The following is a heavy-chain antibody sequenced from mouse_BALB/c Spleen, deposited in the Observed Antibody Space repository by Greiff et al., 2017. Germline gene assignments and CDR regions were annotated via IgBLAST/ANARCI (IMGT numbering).Heavy chain of an antibody. CDR3: ARGGSYCYGSSYVGYYDV. V-gene: IGHV1-9*01. J-gene: IGHJ1*01. Sequence: VQLQQSGAELMKPGASVKISCKATGYTFSSYWIEWVKQRPGQGLEWIGEILPGSGSTNYNEKFKGKATFTGDTSSNTAYMQLSSLTSEDSAVYYCARGGSYCYGSSYVGYYDVWGAGTTVTVSS. CDR2: ILPGSGST. CDR1: GYTFSSYW. D-gene: IGHD1-1*01.